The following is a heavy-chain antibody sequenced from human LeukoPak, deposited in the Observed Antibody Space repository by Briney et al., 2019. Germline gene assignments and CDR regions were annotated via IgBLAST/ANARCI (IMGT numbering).Heavy chain of an antibody. J-gene: IGHJ4*02. CDR2: IIVMFASA. CDR3: ARAPPGVHPFDY. Sequence: ASVKVSCKASGGTFSRYPISWVRQAPGQGLEWMGGIIVMFASANYAQRFQGRVTVSTDESTSTAYMELSSLRSEDTAVYYCARAPPGVHPFDYWGQGRLVTVSS. CDR1: GGTFSRYP. V-gene: IGHV1-69*05. D-gene: IGHD3-10*01.